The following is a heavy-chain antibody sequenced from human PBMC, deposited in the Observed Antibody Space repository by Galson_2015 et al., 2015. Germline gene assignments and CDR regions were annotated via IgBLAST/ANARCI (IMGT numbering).Heavy chain of an antibody. CDR2: INSDGSST. CDR3: ARGKAVGRIYYFDY. D-gene: IGHD6-19*01. Sequence: SLRLSCAASGFTLSSYWMHWVRQAPGKGLVWVSRINSDGSSTSYADSVKGRFTISRDNAKNTLYLQMNSLRAEDTAVYYCARGKAVGRIYYFDYWGQGTLVTVSS. V-gene: IGHV3-74*01. CDR1: GFTLSSYW. J-gene: IGHJ4*02.